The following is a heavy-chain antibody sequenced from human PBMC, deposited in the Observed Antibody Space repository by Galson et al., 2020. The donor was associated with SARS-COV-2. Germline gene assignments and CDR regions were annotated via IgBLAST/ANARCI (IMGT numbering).Heavy chain of an antibody. CDR3: ARLASYSNSWYYFNY. CDR2: IYNSGGT. Sequence: SETLSLTCTVSGGSVSSSTYYWSWIRQPPWKGLEWIGNIYNSGGTNYNPSLKSRVTISLDTSKNQFSLKLSSVSAADTAVYYCARLASYSNSWYYFNYWGQGTLVTVSS. CDR1: GGSVSSSTYY. D-gene: IGHD6-13*01. V-gene: IGHV4-61*01. J-gene: IGHJ4*02.